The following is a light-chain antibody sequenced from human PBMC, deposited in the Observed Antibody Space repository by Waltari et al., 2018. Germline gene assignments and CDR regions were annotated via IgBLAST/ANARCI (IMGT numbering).Light chain of an antibody. CDR1: QSISKY. V-gene: IGKV3-20*01. CDR3: QHYESLPVT. J-gene: IGKJ1*01. Sequence: EIVLTQSPGTLSLSPGERATLSCRASQSISKYLAWYQQKHGQAPRLLIYHASSRAAGSPDRFSGSGSGTDFSLSISRLEPEDFAVYYCQHYESLPVTFGQGTKVEIK. CDR2: HAS.